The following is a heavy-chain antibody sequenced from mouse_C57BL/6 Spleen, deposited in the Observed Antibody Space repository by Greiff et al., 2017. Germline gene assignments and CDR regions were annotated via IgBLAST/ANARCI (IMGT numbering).Heavy chain of an antibody. CDR2: IYPGDGDT. CDR3: ARLKSPIYYDYDGHWYFDV. V-gene: IGHV1-80*01. D-gene: IGHD2-4*01. CDR1: GYAFSSYW. J-gene: IGHJ1*03. Sequence: QVQLQQSGAELVKPGASVKISCKASGYAFSSYWMNWVKPRPGKGLEWLGQIYPGDGDTTYNGTFTGKAPLTADTSSSTAYMQLSSLTSEDSAVYFCARLKSPIYYDYDGHWYFDVWGTGTTVTVSS.